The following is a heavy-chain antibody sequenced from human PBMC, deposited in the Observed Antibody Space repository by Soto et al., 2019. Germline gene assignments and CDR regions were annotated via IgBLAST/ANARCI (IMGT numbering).Heavy chain of an antibody. D-gene: IGHD1-1*01. Sequence: GSGPTLVNPTQTLTLTCTFSGFSLTTRPVGVGWIRQPPGQALEWVALIYWDDDKRYNPSLKTRVTITKGTSKNQVVLTMTNMDPVDTATYYCAHRQLYNGAWNEGTFDYWGQGALVTVSS. CDR1: GFSLTTRPVG. J-gene: IGHJ4*02. V-gene: IGHV2-5*02. CDR2: IYWDDDK. CDR3: AHRQLYNGAWNEGTFDY.